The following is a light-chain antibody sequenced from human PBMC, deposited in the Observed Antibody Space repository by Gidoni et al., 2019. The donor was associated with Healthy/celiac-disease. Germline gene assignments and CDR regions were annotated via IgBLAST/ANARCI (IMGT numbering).Light chain of an antibody. J-gene: IGKJ4*01. Sequence: DLQMTQSPSSLSASVGDRVTITCQASQDISNYLNWYQQKPGKAPKLLIYDASNLETGVPSRFSGSGSGTDFTFTISSLQPEDIATYYCQQYDNYRRVLTFGGGTKVEIK. CDR3: QQYDNYRRVLT. V-gene: IGKV1-33*01. CDR1: QDISNY. CDR2: DAS.